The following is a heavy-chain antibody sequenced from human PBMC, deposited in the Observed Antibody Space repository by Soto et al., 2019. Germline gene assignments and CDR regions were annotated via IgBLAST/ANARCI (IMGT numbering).Heavy chain of an antibody. J-gene: IGHJ4*02. Sequence: GGSLRLSCAASGLTFSSYGMHWVRQAPGKGLEWVAVILYDGTKKYYADSMKGRFTISRDNSKNTLYLQMNSLRAEDTAVYYCAKDRGALRWSEEHYYFDYWGQGTQVTVSS. D-gene: IGHD4-17*01. CDR2: ILYDGTKK. CDR3: AKDRGALRWSEEHYYFDY. CDR1: GLTFSSYG. V-gene: IGHV3-30*18.